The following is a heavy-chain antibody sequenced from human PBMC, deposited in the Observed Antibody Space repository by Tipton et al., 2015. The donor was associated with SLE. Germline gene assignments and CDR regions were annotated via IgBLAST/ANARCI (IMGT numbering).Heavy chain of an antibody. V-gene: IGHV3-11*04. J-gene: IGHJ4*02. Sequence: SLRLSCAASGFTFSDYYMKWIRQAPGKGLEWVSYIFSSGSTIYYTGSVEGRFTISRDNAKQSLYLQMNSLRAEDTAVYYCAAGVGTTVFGYWGQGTLVTVSS. CDR3: AAGVGTTVFGY. D-gene: IGHD1-1*01. CDR1: GFTFSDYY. CDR2: IFSSGSTI.